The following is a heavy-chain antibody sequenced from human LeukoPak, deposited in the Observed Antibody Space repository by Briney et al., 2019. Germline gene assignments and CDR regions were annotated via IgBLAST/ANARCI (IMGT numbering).Heavy chain of an antibody. V-gene: IGHV4-59*08. CDR2: IYYSGST. CDR1: GGSISSYY. D-gene: IGHD4-17*01. J-gene: IGHJ2*01. Sequence: PSETLSLTCTVSGGSISSYYWSWIRQPPGKGLEWIGYIYYSGSTNYNPSLKSRVTISVDTSKNQFSLKLSSVTAADTAVYYCARREGDYGYWYFDLWGRGTLVTVSS. CDR3: ARREGDYGYWYFDL.